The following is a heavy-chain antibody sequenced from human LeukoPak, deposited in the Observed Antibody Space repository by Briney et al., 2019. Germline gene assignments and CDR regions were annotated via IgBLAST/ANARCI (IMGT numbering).Heavy chain of an antibody. CDR3: ATTIAAAGRDY. J-gene: IGHJ4*02. V-gene: IGHV3-74*01. CDR2: IDSDGSST. Sequence: GGSLRLSCAASGFTFSSYWMHWVRQAPGKGLVWVSRIDSDGSSTSYVVSVKGRFTISRDNAKDTLYLQMNSLRAEDTAVYYCATTIAAAGRDYWGQGTLVTVSS. D-gene: IGHD6-13*01. CDR1: GFTFSSYW.